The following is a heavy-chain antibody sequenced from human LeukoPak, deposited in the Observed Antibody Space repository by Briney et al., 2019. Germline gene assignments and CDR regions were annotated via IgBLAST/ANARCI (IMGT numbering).Heavy chain of an antibody. J-gene: IGHJ4*02. Sequence: SETLSLTCSVSGGSISSYYWSWIRQPPGKGLEWIGSIYYSGSTYYNPSLKSRVTISVDTSKNQFSLKLSSVTAADTAVYYCASYDFWSGYNDYWGQGTLVTVSS. V-gene: IGHV4-59*05. CDR3: ASYDFWSGYNDY. CDR2: IYYSGST. D-gene: IGHD3-3*01. CDR1: GGSISSYY.